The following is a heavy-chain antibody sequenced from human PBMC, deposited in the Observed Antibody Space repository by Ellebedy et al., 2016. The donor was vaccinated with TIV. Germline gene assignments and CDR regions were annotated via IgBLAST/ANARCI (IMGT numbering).Heavy chain of an antibody. D-gene: IGHD3-22*01. J-gene: IGHJ6*02. CDR2: INQDGSRI. CDR3: VRDGAYGDYSPGYNGMDV. CDR1: GFTFNSYW. Sequence: GESLKISCAASGFTFNSYWMSWVRQAPGKGLEWVANINQDGSRIYYVDSVKGRFTISRYNAKNSVYLRMNTLRVEDTAVNHCVRDGAYGDYSPGYNGMDVWGQGTTVTVSS. V-gene: IGHV3-7*03.